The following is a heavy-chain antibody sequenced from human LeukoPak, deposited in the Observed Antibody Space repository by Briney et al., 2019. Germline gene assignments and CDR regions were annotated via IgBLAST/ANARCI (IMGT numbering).Heavy chain of an antibody. CDR2: IYYTGAT. CDR3: ARAYCSGGICFDY. CDR1: GGSISGYF. D-gene: IGHD2-15*01. Sequence: SETLSLTCSVSGGSISGYFWSWLRQPPGKGLEGVGYIYYTGATSYNPSLKGRLSMSVDASKNQFSLKLSSVTAADTAVYYCARAYCSGGICFDYWGQGSLVTVSS. V-gene: IGHV4-59*01. J-gene: IGHJ4*02.